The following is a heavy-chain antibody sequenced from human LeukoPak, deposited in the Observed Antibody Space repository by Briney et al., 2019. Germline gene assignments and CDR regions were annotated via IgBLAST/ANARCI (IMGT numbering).Heavy chain of an antibody. V-gene: IGHV4-59*01. J-gene: IGHJ5*02. CDR1: GGSISSYY. CDR3: ARVDYSSDWFDP. CDR2: IYYSGST. Sequence: SETLSLTCTVSGGSISSYYWGWIRQPPGKGLEWIGYIYYSGSTNYNPSLKSRVTISVDTSKNQFSLKLSSVTAADTAVYYCARVDYSSDWFDPWGQGTLVTVSS. D-gene: IGHD4-11*01.